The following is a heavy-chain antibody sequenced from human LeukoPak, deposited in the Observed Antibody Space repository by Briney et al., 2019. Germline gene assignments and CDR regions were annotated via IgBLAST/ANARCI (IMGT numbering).Heavy chain of an antibody. J-gene: IGHJ5*02. CDR1: GGSISSSSYY. CDR2: IYYSGST. CDR3: ASGGVFFNWFDP. V-gene: IGHV4-39*07. Sequence: SETLSLTCTVSGGSISSSSYYWGWIRQPPGKGLEWIGSIYYSGSTYYNPSLKSRVTISVDTSKNQFSLKLSSVTAADTAVYYCASGGVFFNWFDPWGQGTLVTVSS. D-gene: IGHD3-10*01.